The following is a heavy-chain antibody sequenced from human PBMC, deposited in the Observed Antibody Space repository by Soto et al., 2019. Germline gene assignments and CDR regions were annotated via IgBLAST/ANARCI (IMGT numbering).Heavy chain of an antibody. Sequence: SETLSLTCTVSGGSFSGYLWTWIRQPPGKGLEWLAEINHSGITNYNPSVESRVSMSVDTSKNQFSLRLYSVTAADTAVYYCVRGPYNYNSRYFDYWGQGTLVTVSS. J-gene: IGHJ4*02. CDR3: VRGPYNYNSRYFDY. CDR2: INHSGIT. V-gene: IGHV4-34*01. CDR1: GGSFSGYL. D-gene: IGHD1-1*01.